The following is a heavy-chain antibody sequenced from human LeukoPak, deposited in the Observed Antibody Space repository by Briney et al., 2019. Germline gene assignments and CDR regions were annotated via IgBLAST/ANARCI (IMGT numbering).Heavy chain of an antibody. CDR2: IVVGSGNT. D-gene: IGHD3-22*01. CDR1: GFTFTRSA. V-gene: IGHV1-58*01. CDR3: AAGLRSYDSSGYYAFDI. J-gene: IGHJ3*02. Sequence: SVKVSCKASGFTFTRSAVQWVRQARGRRLEWIGWIVVGSGNTNYAQKFQERATITRDMSTSTAYMELSSLRSEDTAVYYCAAGLRSYDSSGYYAFDIWGQGTMVTVSS.